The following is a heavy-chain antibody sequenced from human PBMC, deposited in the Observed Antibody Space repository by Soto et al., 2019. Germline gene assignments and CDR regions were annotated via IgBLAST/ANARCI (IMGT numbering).Heavy chain of an antibody. CDR2: IGTASDT. Sequence: PGGSLRLSCAAYGFTFSSYDMHWVRQVTGKGLEWVSAIGTASDTYYPASVKGRFTISRENVKNFLYLQMNNLGAEDTAVYYCTGGFFEAYDYWGQGALVTVSS. J-gene: IGHJ4*02. CDR1: GFTFSSYD. D-gene: IGHD3-3*01. V-gene: IGHV3-13*01. CDR3: TGGFFEAYDY.